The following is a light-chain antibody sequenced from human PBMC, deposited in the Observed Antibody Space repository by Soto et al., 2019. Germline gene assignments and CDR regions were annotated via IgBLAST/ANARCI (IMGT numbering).Light chain of an antibody. CDR1: SSNIGAGYD. CDR2: DNS. Sequence: QSVLTQPPSVSGAPGQRVTISCSGSSSNIGAGYDIHWYQQLPGTAPKLLIFDNSDRPSGVPERFSVSKSGTSASLALTGLQAEEEADYYCQSYDSSLGAWVFGGGTKLTVL. CDR3: QSYDSSLGAWV. V-gene: IGLV1-40*01. J-gene: IGLJ3*02.